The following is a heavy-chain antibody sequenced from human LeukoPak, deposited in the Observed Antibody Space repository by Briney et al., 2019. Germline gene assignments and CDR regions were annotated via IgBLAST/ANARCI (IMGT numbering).Heavy chain of an antibody. J-gene: IGHJ5*02. D-gene: IGHD3-10*01. CDR2: IYYSGST. CDR3: ARRKWRRLLNWFDP. V-gene: IGHV4-39*01. Sequence: ASETLSLTCTVSGGSISSSSYYWGWIRQPPGKGLEWIGSIYYSGSTYYNPSLKSRVTISVDTSKNQFSLKLSSVTAADTAVYYCARRKWRRLLNWFDPWGQGTLVTVSS. CDR1: GGSISSSSYY.